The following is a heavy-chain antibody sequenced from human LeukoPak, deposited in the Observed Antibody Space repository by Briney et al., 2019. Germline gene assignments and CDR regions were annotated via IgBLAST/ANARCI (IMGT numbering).Heavy chain of an antibody. CDR2: ISGSGGST. D-gene: IGHD3-10*02. Sequence: PGGSLRLSCAASGFTFSSYAMSWVRQAPGKGLEWVSAISGSGGSTYYADSVKGRFTISRDNSKNTLYLQMNSLRAEDTAVYYCAKPPITMFRGPLGGFDPWGQGTLVTVSS. V-gene: IGHV3-23*01. J-gene: IGHJ5*02. CDR3: AKPPITMFRGPLGGFDP. CDR1: GFTFSSYA.